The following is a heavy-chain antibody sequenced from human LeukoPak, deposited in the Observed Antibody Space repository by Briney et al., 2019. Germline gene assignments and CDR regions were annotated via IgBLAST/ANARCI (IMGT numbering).Heavy chain of an antibody. CDR2: ISTYNGDT. D-gene: IGHD3-10*01. V-gene: IGHV1-18*01. CDR3: ARRGSFSGKFDY. CDR1: NYTFTSYT. Sequence: ASVKVSCKASNYTFTSYTISWVRQAPGQGLEWMGWISTYNGDTNYAQKVKGRVTMTTDTSTSTAYMELRSLRSDDTAVYYCARRGSFSGKFDYWGQGALVTVSS. J-gene: IGHJ4*02.